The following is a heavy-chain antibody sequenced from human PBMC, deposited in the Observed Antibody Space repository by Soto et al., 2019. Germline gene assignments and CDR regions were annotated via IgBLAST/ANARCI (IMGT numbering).Heavy chain of an antibody. V-gene: IGHV1-18*01. CDR1: GYTFTIYG. J-gene: IGHJ6*02. D-gene: IGHD5-12*01. CDR3: ARALGYSGYAGMDV. Sequence: SGGEVKKPGASVKVSCKASGYTFTIYGINWVRQAPGQGLEWMGWISPDNGNTNYAQKLXGRXTXTTDTYTSTAYMELRSLRSNDTAVNYCARALGYSGYAGMDVWGQGTTVTVSS. CDR2: ISPDNGNT.